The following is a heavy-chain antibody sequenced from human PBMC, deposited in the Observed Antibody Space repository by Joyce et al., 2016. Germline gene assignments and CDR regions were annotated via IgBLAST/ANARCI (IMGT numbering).Heavy chain of an antibody. V-gene: IGHV4-31*03. J-gene: IGHJ4*02. CDR2: IHHTGGT. CDR3: ARVGGSTFGGFDY. Sequence: QVQLQESGPGLLQPSQTLSLTCTVAGDSITTAGFYWGWVRQHPETGLEWIGYIHHTGGTYDNPSLKSRITIAGDTSQNQFALTLIAVTAADTAIYYCARVGGSTFGGFDYWGQGALVTVSS. D-gene: IGHD2-15*01. CDR1: GDSITTAGFY.